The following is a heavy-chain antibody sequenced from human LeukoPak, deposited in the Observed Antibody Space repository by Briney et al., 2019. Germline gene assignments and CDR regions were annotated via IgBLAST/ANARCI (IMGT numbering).Heavy chain of an antibody. Sequence: GGSLRLSCAASGFTFSTYWMMWVRQAPGKGLEWVANINQGGTEKHYVESVKGRFTISRDNAKNSLYLQVNSLRAEDTAVYYCARSFLYGSGSTYCYYYYYMDVWGKGTTVTISS. CDR1: GFTFSTYW. CDR2: INQGGTEK. J-gene: IGHJ6*03. CDR3: ARSFLYGSGSTYCYYYYYMDV. V-gene: IGHV3-7*01. D-gene: IGHD3-10*01.